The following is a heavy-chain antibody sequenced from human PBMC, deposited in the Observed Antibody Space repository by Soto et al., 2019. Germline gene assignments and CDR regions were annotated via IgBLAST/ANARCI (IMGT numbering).Heavy chain of an antibody. Sequence: GGSLRLSCAASGFTFSSYSMNWVRQAPGKGLEWVSYISSSSSTIYYADSVKGRFTISRDNAKNSLFLQMNSLRAEDTAVYYCVRSAVPYAFDVWGRGTMVNVSS. CDR1: GFTFSSYS. CDR2: ISSSSSTI. V-gene: IGHV3-48*01. D-gene: IGHD4-17*01. CDR3: VRSAVPYAFDV. J-gene: IGHJ3*01.